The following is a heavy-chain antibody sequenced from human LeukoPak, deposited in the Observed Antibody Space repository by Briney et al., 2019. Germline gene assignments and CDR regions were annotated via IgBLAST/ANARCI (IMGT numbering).Heavy chain of an antibody. D-gene: IGHD5-18*01. J-gene: IGHJ1*01. V-gene: IGHV4-30-2*01. CDR1: GGSISSGGYY. CDR2: IYHSGST. Sequence: PSETLSLTCTVSGGSISSGGYYWSWIRQPPGKGLEWIGYIYHSGSTYYNPSLKSRVTISVDRSKNQFSLKLSSVTAADTAVYYCARGGTVDTAMGFWVQHWGQGTLVTVSS. CDR3: ARGGTVDTAMGFWVQH.